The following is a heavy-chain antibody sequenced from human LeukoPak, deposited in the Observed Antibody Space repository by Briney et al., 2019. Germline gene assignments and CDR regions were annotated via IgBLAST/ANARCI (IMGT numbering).Heavy chain of an antibody. CDR2: IYYSGST. V-gene: IGHV4-31*03. CDR3: AREGYGDYGTYYYYYGMDV. D-gene: IGHD4-17*01. CDR1: GGSISSGGYY. J-gene: IGHJ6*02. Sequence: SETLSLTCTVSGGSISSGGYYWSWIRQHPGKGLEWIGYIYYSGSTYYNPSLKSRVTISVDTSKNQFSLKLSSVTAADTAVHYCAREGYGDYGTYYYYYGMDVWGQGTTVTVSS.